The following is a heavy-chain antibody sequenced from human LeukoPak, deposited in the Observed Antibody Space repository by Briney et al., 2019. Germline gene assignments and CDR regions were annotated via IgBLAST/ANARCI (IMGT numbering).Heavy chain of an antibody. J-gene: IGHJ3*02. CDR1: GFTFSSYD. V-gene: IGHV3-13*01. Sequence: GGSLRLSCAASGFTFSSYDMHWVRQATGKGLEWVSAVGTAGDTYYPGSVKGRFTISRENAKNSLYLQMSSLRAGDTAVYYCARRLPRGHDRKGRNDAFDIWGQGTMVTVSS. CDR3: ARRLPRGHDRKGRNDAFDI. CDR2: VGTAGDT. D-gene: IGHD1-14*01.